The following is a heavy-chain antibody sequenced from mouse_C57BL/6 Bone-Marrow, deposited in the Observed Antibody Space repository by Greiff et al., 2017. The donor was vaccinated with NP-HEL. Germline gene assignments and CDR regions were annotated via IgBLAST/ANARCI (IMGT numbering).Heavy chain of an antibody. CDR3: TSLLSLFAY. CDR1: GFNIKDDY. V-gene: IGHV14-4*01. J-gene: IGHJ3*01. CDR2: IDPENGDT. Sequence: EVQGVESGAELVRPGASVKLSCTASGFNIKDDYMHWVKQRPEQGLEWIGWIDPENGDTEYASKFQGKATITADTSSNTAYLQLSSLTSEDTAVYYCTSLLSLFAYWGQGTLVTVSA. D-gene: IGHD1-1*02.